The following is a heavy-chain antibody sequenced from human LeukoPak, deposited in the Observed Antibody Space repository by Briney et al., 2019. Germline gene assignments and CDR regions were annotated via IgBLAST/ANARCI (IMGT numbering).Heavy chain of an antibody. CDR2: IYPDDSDT. D-gene: IGHD2-15*01. CDR3: ARHRKDIGFDS. Sequence: GESLKISCKGSGYSFSSYWIGWVRQMPGKGLEWMGIIYPDDSDTRYSPSFQGQVTISADKSISTAYLQWSSLKASDTAMYYCARHRKDIGFDSWGPGTLVTVSP. J-gene: IGHJ4*02. CDR1: GYSFSSYW. V-gene: IGHV5-51*01.